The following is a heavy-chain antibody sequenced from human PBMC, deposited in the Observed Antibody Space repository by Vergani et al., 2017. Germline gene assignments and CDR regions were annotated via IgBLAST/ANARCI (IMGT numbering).Heavy chain of an antibody. CDR3: AKDLDCSSTSCYFVVYGMDV. J-gene: IGHJ6*02. Sequence: QVQLVESGGGVVQPGRSLRLSCAASGFTFSSYGMHWVRQAPGKGLEWVAVISYDGSNKYYADSVKGRFTISRDNSKNTLYLQMNSLRAEDTAVYYCAKDLDCSSTSCYFVVYGMDVWGQGP. CDR1: GFTFSSYG. D-gene: IGHD2-2*01. V-gene: IGHV3-30*18. CDR2: ISYDGSNK.